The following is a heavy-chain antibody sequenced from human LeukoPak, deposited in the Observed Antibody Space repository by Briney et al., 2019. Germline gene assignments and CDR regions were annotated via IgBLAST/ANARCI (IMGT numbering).Heavy chain of an antibody. D-gene: IGHD2-8*01. CDR3: TDGVGNY. Sequence: GGSLRLSCAASGFSFSGSAMHWVRQASGKGLDWVGRIGSKANNYATVYAASVKGRFTISRGDSKNTAYLQMNSLKAEDTAVYYCTDGVGNYWGQGTLVTVSS. J-gene: IGHJ4*02. CDR1: GFSFSGSA. CDR2: IGSKANNYAT. V-gene: IGHV3-73*01.